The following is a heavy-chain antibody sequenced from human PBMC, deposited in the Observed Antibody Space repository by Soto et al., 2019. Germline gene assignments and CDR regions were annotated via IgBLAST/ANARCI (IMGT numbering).Heavy chain of an antibody. D-gene: IGHD2-2*01. V-gene: IGHV3-30-3*01. J-gene: IGHJ4*02. CDR3: ARDTRYYFDY. CDR1: GFTFSSYA. CDR2: ISYDENNK. Sequence: QVHLVESGGGVVQPGRSLRLSCAASGFTFSSYAMHWVRQAPGKGLEWVAVISYDENNKYYTDSVKGRFTISRDNSKNTLYLQMNSLRAEDTAVYYCARDTRYYFDYWGPGTLITVSS.